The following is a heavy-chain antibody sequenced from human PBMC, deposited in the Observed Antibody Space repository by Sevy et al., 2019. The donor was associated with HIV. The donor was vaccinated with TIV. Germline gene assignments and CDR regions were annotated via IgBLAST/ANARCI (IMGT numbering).Heavy chain of an antibody. CDR1: VFTFSSYS. J-gene: IGHJ5*02. Sequence: GSLRLSCAASVFTFSSYSMNWVRQAPGKGLEWVSSISSSSSYIYYADSVKGRFTISRDNAKNSLYLQMNSLRAEDTAVYYCARDWFGAGIVVVPAAIGAFDPWGQGTLVTVSS. D-gene: IGHD2-2*01. V-gene: IGHV3-21*01. CDR3: ARDWFGAGIVVVPAAIGAFDP. CDR2: ISSSSSYI.